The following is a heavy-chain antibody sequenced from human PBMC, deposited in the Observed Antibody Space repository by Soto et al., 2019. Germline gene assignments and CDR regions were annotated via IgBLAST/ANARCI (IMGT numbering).Heavy chain of an antibody. CDR1: GYTFTSYG. D-gene: IGHD3-3*01. V-gene: IGHV1-18*01. J-gene: IGHJ6*03. CDR2: ISAYNGNT. CDR3: ASLGADKITIFGVVYYYMDV. Sequence: ASVKVSCKASGYTFTSYGISWVRQAPGQGLEWMGWISAYNGNTNYAQKLQGRVTMTTDTSTSTAYMELRSLRSDDTAVCYCASLGADKITIFGVVYYYMDVWGKGTTVTVSS.